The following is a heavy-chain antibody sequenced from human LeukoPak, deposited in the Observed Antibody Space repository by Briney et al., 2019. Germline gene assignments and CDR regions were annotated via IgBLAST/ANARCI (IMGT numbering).Heavy chain of an antibody. D-gene: IGHD3-10*01. V-gene: IGHV1-8*03. Sequence: GASVKVSCKASGYTFTSYDINWVRQATGQGLEWMGWMNPNSGNTGYAQKFQGRVTITRNTSISTAYMELSSLRSEDTAVYYCARDSEVRRNLWHYWGQGTLVTVSS. CDR2: MNPNSGNT. CDR1: GYTFTSYD. J-gene: IGHJ4*02. CDR3: ARDSEVRRNLWHY.